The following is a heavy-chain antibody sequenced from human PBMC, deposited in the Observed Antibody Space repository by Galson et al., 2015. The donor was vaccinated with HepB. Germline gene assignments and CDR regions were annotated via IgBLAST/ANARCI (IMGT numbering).Heavy chain of an antibody. CDR2: INHSGST. Sequence: ETLSLTCAVYGGSFSGYYWSWIRQPPGKGLEWIGEINHSGSTNYNPSLKSRVTISVDTSKNQFSLKLSSVTAADTAVYYCARGVDGSGSYRSFDYWGQGTLVTVSS. J-gene: IGHJ4*02. V-gene: IGHV4-34*01. D-gene: IGHD3-10*01. CDR1: GGSFSGYY. CDR3: ARGVDGSGSYRSFDY.